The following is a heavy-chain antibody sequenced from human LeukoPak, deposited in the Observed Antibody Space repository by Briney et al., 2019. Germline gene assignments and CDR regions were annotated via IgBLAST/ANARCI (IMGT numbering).Heavy chain of an antibody. CDR2: IESDGITT. D-gene: IGHD5-24*01. V-gene: IGHV3-74*01. Sequence: PGGSLRLSCAASGFTFSNYWMHWVRQAPGKGLVWVSRIESDGITTNYADSVKGRFTISRDNSKNTLYLQMNSLSAEDTAVYYCARRDGYDFDYWGQGTLVTVSS. J-gene: IGHJ4*02. CDR3: ARRDGYDFDY. CDR1: GFTFSNYW.